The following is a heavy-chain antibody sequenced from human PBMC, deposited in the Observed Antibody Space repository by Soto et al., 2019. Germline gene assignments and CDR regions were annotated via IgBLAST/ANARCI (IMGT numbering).Heavy chain of an antibody. Sequence: ASVKVSCKASGGTFSSYAISWVRQAPGQGLEWMGGILPLFGTANYAQKFLSRVTITADNSTSTAYMELSSLRSEDTAVYYCARVRLVVRAPTTEHNGFDPCGQGTLVTVSS. CDR3: ARVRLVVRAPTTEHNGFDP. CDR1: GGTFSSYA. CDR2: ILPLFGTA. D-gene: IGHD3-10*01. J-gene: IGHJ5*02. V-gene: IGHV1-69*06.